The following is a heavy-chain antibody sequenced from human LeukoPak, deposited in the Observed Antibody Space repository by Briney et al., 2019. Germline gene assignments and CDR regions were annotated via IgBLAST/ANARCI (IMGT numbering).Heavy chain of an antibody. D-gene: IGHD5-24*01. V-gene: IGHV4-39*01. J-gene: IGHJ4*02. CDR1: GGSISSGSYY. Sequence: SETLSLTCTVSGGSISSGSYYWGWIRQPTAKGLEWIGSIYYSGSTYYNPSLKSRVTISVDTSKSQFSLRLSSVTAADSAVYYCARQGRGIQLQTYFDYWGQGTLVTVSS. CDR2: IYYSGST. CDR3: ARQGRGIQLQTYFDY.